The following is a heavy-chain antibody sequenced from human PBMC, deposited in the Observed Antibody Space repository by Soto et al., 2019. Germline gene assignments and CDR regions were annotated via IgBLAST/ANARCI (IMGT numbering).Heavy chain of an antibody. CDR3: ARAYYGSGSYWFDP. J-gene: IGHJ5*02. CDR1: GGSISSGDYY. D-gene: IGHD3-10*01. Sequence: QVQLQESGPGLVKPSQTLSLTCTVSGGSISSGDYYWSWIRQPPGKGLEGIGYIYYSGRTYYTPSLKSRVTISVDPSKNQFPLKLSSVSAADTAVYYCARAYYGSGSYWFDPWGQGTLVTVSS. V-gene: IGHV4-30-4*01. CDR2: IYYSGRT.